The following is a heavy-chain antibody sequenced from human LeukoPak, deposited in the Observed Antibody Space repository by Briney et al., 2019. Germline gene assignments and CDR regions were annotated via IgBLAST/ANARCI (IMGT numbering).Heavy chain of an antibody. CDR3: ARATSIVGATVLDY. CDR2: INHSGST. V-gene: IGHV4-34*01. J-gene: IGHJ4*02. CDR1: GFTFSSYA. Sequence: GSLRLSCAASGFTFSSYAISWVRQPPGKGLEWIGEINHSGSTNYNPSLKSRVTISVDTSKNQFSLKLSSVTAADTAVYYCARATSIVGATVLDYWGQGTLVTVSS. D-gene: IGHD1-26*01.